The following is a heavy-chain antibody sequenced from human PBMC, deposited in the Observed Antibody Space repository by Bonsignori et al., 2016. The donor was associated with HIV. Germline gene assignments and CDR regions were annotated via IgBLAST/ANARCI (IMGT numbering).Heavy chain of an antibody. CDR1: GFTFSSYE. D-gene: IGHD6-13*01. V-gene: IGHV3-48*03. J-gene: IGHJ4*02. Sequence: GGSLRLSCAASGFTFSSYEMNWVRQAPGKGLEWVSYISSSGSTIYYADSVKGRFTISRDNAKNSLYLQMNSLRAEDTAVYYCASRKRYSSSWYEGSFDYWGQGTLVTVSS. CDR2: ISSSGSTI. CDR3: ASRKRYSSSWYEGSFDY.